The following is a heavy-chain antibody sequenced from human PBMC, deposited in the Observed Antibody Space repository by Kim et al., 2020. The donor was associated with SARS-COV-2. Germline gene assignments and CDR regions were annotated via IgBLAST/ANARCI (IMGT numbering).Heavy chain of an antibody. V-gene: IGHV4-61*01. CDR3: ARRPADRAFDY. J-gene: IGHJ4*02. Sequence: SETLSLTCTVSGGSVSSGSYYWSWIRQPPGKGLEWIGYIYYSGSTNYNPSLKSRVTISVDTSKNQFSLKLSSVTAADTAVYYCARRPADRAFDYWGQGTLVTVSS. CDR2: IYYSGST. CDR1: GGSVSSGSYY.